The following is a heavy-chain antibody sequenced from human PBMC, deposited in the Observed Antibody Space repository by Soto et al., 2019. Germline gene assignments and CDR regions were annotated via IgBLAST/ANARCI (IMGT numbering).Heavy chain of an antibody. CDR1: GGTFSSYT. CDR3: ARVLQQLVQGYYYYYMDV. J-gene: IGHJ6*03. CDR2: IIPILGIA. Sequence: GASVKVSCKASGGTFSSYTISWVRQAPGQGLEWMGRIIPILGIANYAQKFQGRVTITADKSTSTAYMELSSLRSEDTAVYYCARVLQQLVQGYYYYYMDVWGKGTTVTVSS. V-gene: IGHV1-69*02. D-gene: IGHD6-6*01.